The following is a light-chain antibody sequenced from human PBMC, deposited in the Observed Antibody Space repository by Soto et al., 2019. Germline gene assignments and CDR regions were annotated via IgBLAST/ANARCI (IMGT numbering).Light chain of an antibody. Sequence: DIQMTQSPSTLSAYVGDRVTVTCRASQSISSWLAWYQQKPGKAPKLLIYAASNVESGVPSRFSGSGSGTEFTLAISSLQPDDFATYYCQQYSTYPWTFGQGTKVEIK. CDR2: AAS. V-gene: IGKV1-5*01. J-gene: IGKJ1*01. CDR1: QSISSW. CDR3: QQYSTYPWT.